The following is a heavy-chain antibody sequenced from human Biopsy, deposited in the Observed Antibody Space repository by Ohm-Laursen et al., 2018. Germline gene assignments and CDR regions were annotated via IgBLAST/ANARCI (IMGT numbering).Heavy chain of an antibody. CDR2: SIPLFNTA. CDR3: ARFPLGAYDDSGSYRAVEHWYFGL. D-gene: IGHD3-22*01. Sequence: SVKVSCKASGGTFTNHAVGWVRQAPGQGLEWVGSSIPLFNTANYADKFQGRVTLTADKSTTTAYMELSSLRSEDTAIYYCARFPLGAYDDSGSYRAVEHWYFGLWGRGTLVTVSS. J-gene: IGHJ2*01. V-gene: IGHV1-69*06. CDR1: GGTFTNHA.